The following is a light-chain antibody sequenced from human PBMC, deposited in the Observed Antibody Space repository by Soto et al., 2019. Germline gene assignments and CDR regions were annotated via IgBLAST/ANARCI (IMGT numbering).Light chain of an antibody. Sequence: DIQMTQSPSSLSASVGDRVTITCRASQGISNYLAWYQQKPGKVPKLLIYAASTLQSGVPSRFSGSGSGTDFTRTISSLQPEDVATYYCQKYNSAPRTFGQGTKGEIK. J-gene: IGKJ1*01. CDR1: QGISNY. V-gene: IGKV1-27*01. CDR2: AAS. CDR3: QKYNSAPRT.